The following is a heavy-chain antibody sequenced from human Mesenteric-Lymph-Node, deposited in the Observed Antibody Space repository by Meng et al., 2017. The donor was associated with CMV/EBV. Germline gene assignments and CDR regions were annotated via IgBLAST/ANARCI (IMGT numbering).Heavy chain of an antibody. CDR2: ISSSSSYM. CDR3: ARGTCEWPGQGGACGYYYGMDV. V-gene: IGHV3-21*01. D-gene: IGHD3-16*01. CDR1: GFTFSSYS. J-gene: IGHJ6*02. Sequence: GESLKISCAASGFTFSSYSMNWVRQAPGKGLEWVSSISSSSSYMYCADSVKGRFTISRDNARNSLYLQMNSLRAEDTAVYYCARGTCEWPGQGGACGYYYGMDVWGQGTTVTVSS.